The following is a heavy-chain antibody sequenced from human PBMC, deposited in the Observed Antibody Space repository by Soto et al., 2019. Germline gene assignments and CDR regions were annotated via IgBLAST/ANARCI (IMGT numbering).Heavy chain of an antibody. D-gene: IGHD3-10*01. J-gene: IGHJ4*02. V-gene: IGHV3-33*01. CDR1: GFTFSSYG. Sequence: QVQLVESGGGVVQPGRSLRLSCAAAGFTFSSYGMQWVRQAPGKGLEWVAVIWYDGSKKYYADSVNGRFTISRDNSKKTLYLQMKGLRAEDTAVYYCGAGAYFFDYWGQGTLVTVSS. CDR3: GAGAYFFDY. CDR2: IWYDGSKK.